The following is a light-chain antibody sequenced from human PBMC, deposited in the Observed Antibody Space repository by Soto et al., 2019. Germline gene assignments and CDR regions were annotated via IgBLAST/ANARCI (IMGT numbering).Light chain of an antibody. CDR1: QSVSNNY. V-gene: IGKV3-20*01. J-gene: IGKJ4*01. CDR3: QQFASYTLT. Sequence: EIVFTQSPGTLSLSPGERATLSCRASQSVSNNYLAWYQQKPGQAPRLLIYGASNRETGIPDRFSGSGAGTDFTLTISRLEPEDFEVYYCQQFASYTLTFGGGTKVDIK. CDR2: GAS.